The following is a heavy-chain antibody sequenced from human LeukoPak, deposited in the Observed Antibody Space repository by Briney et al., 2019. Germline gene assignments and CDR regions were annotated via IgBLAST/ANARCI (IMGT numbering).Heavy chain of an antibody. CDR2: IYDSGST. Sequence: PSQTLSLTCTVSGASITSASYYWIWIRQPAGKRLEGIGRIYDSGSTNYNPSLKSRVTMSVDTSKNQFSLKLSSVTAADTAIYYCARSTRSSSSSVDHWGQGTLVAVSS. J-gene: IGHJ4*02. CDR3: ARSTRSSSSSVDH. D-gene: IGHD6-6*01. CDR1: GASITSASYY. V-gene: IGHV4-61*02.